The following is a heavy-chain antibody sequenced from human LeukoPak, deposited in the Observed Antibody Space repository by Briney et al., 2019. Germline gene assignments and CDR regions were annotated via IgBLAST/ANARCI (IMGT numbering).Heavy chain of an antibody. CDR2: ISSSSSYI. CDR1: GFTFSSYS. CDR3: ASEGDDEDYDSSGYPKVDY. Sequence: GSLRLSCAASGFTFSSYSMNWVRQAPGKGLEWVSSISSSSSYIYYADSVKGRFTISRNNAKNSLYLQMNSLRAEDTAVYYCASEGDDEDYDSSGYPKVDYWGQGTLVTVSS. V-gene: IGHV3-21*01. J-gene: IGHJ4*02. D-gene: IGHD3-22*01.